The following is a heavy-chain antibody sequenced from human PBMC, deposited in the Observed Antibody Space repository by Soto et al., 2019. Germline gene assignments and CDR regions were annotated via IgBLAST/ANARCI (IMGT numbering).Heavy chain of an antibody. Sequence: PGGSLRLSCEVSGLTFNTSGMHWARQAPGKGLEWLAVISYDGATQYYGDTVKGRFTISRDNSKNTLFLHMGRLRAEDTAMYYCATKARVTNYLYYGMDVWGLGTTVTVSS. V-gene: IGHV3-30*03. D-gene: IGHD2-21*02. CDR2: ISYDGATQ. J-gene: IGHJ6*02. CDR1: GLTFNTSG. CDR3: ATKARVTNYLYYGMDV.